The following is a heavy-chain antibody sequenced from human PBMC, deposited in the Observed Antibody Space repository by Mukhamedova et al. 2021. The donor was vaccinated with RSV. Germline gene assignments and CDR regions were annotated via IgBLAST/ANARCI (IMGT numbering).Heavy chain of an antibody. J-gene: IGHJ3*02. V-gene: IGHV4-31*02. Sequence: GKGLEWIGYIYYSGSTYYNPSLKSRVTISVDTSKNQFSLKLSSVTAADTAVDYCARGYDAFDIWGLGTEVTVSS. D-gene: IGHD1-1*01. CDR3: ARGYDAFDI. CDR2: IYYSGST.